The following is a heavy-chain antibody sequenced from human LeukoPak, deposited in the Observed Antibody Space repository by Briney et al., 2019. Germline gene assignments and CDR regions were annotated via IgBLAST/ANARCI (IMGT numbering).Heavy chain of an antibody. CDR3: AKANWVSNAFAVS. CDR2: LRGNGDT. V-gene: IGHV3-23*01. CDR1: GFTYSTYA. Sequence: GGTLRLSGAASGFTYSTYAMSWLREATARGLEWVSSLRGNGDTFYADSVKGRFTLSRDDSRNAVYLQLNNLTVEDTAVYYWAKANWVSNAFAVSWGQGTVVTVSS. J-gene: IGHJ4*02. D-gene: IGHD1-1*01.